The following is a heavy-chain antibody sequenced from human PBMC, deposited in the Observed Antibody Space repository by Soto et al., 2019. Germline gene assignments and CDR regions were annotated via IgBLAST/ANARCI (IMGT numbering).Heavy chain of an antibody. D-gene: IGHD3-22*01. CDR3: ARTHPHYYDSSGYYSATHYFDY. CDR1: GFTFSDYY. Sequence: PGGSLRLSCAASGFTFSDYYMSWIRQAPGKGLEWVSYISSSSSYTNYADSVKGRFTISRDNAKNSLYLQMNSLRAEDTAVYYCARTHPHYYDSSGYYSATHYFDYWGQGTLVTVSS. V-gene: IGHV3-11*06. CDR2: ISSSSSYT. J-gene: IGHJ4*02.